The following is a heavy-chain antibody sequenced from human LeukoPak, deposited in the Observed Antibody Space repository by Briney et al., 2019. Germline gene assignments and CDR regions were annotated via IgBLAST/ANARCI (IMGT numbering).Heavy chain of an antibody. CDR1: GFTVSSNY. CDR3: AKDPTPSRVWDYYGTIGLSY. Sequence: GGSLRLSCAASGFTVSSNYMSWVRQAPGKGLEWVAVIYSGGSTYYADSVRGRFTISRDNSKNTLYLQMNSLRAEDTAVYYCAKDPTPSRVWDYYGTIGLSYWGQGTLVTVSS. D-gene: IGHD3-10*01. CDR2: IYSGGST. J-gene: IGHJ4*02. V-gene: IGHV3-66*01.